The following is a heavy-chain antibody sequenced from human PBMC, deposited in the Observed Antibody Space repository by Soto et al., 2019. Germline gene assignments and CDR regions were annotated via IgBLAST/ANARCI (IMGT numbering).Heavy chain of an antibody. J-gene: IGHJ6*02. V-gene: IGHV1-69*12. CDR2: IIPIFGTA. CDR1: GGTFSSYA. Sequence: QVQLVQSGAEVKKPGSSVKVSCKASGGTFSSYAISWVRQAPGQGLEWMGGIIPIFGTANYAQKFQGRVTITADESTSTAYMELSSLRSEDTAVYYCARCKSRNYGYYYYYYGMDVWGQGTTVTVS. CDR3: ARCKSRNYGYYYYYYGMDV. D-gene: IGHD4-17*01.